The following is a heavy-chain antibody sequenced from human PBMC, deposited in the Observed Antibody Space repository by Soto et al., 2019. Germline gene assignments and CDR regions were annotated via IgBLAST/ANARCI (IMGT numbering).Heavy chain of an antibody. CDR1: GYSVPIYL. CDR2: IYPGDSDT. CDR3: ARTFGGHLYSFDF. D-gene: IGHD3-16*01. V-gene: IGHV5-51*01. J-gene: IGHJ4*02. Sequence: GESLNISCDGSGYSVPIYLIGWVRQPPRKGLEWMGIIYPGDSDTTYSPSFQGQVTISADKSINTAYLQWSSLKASDTAIYYCARTFGGHLYSFDFWGQGTLVTVSS.